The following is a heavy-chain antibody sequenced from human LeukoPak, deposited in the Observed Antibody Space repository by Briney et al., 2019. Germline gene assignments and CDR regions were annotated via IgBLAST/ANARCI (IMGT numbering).Heavy chain of an antibody. CDR3: ARLRYTYGKNFDY. J-gene: IGHJ4*02. V-gene: IGHV3-7*01. CDR2: IQQDGSEK. CDR1: GFTFKAYW. D-gene: IGHD5-18*01. Sequence: PGGSLRLSCEASGFTFKAYWKSWVRQAPGTGLEWVANIQQDGSEKNYVDSVKGRFTISRDNARNSLYLEMNSLRAEDTAVYYCARLRYTYGKNFDYWGQGTLVTVSS.